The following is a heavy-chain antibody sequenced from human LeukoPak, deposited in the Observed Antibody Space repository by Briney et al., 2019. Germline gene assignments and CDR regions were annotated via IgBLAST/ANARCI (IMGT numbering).Heavy chain of an antibody. J-gene: IGHJ5*02. CDR1: GGSISSGGYY. V-gene: IGHV4-31*03. D-gene: IGHD4-17*01. CDR2: IYYSGST. Sequence: SQTLSLTCTVSGGSISSGGYYWSWIRQHPGKGLEWIGYIYYSGSTYYNPSLKSRVTISVDTSKNQFSLKLSSVTAADTAVYHCARVRDGDYGYIGFDPWGQGTLVTVSS. CDR3: ARVRDGDYGYIGFDP.